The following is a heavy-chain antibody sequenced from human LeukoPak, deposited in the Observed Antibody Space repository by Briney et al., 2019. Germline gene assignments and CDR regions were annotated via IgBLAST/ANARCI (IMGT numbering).Heavy chain of an antibody. CDR3: ASYYYDSSGYYWNY. J-gene: IGHJ4*02. V-gene: IGHV3-66*01. CDR1: GFTVSSNY. D-gene: IGHD3-22*01. Sequence: GGSLRLSCAASGFTVSSNYMSWVRQAPGKGLEWVSVIYSGGSTYYADSVKGRFTISRDNSKNTLYLQMNSLRAEDTAVYYCASYYYDSSGYYWNYWGQGTLVTVYS. CDR2: IYSGGST.